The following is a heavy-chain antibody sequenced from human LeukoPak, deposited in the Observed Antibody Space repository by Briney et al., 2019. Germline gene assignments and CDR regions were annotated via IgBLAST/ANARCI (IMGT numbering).Heavy chain of an antibody. Sequence: PGGSLRLSCAASGFTFSSYSMNWVRQAPGKGLEWVSYISSSSSTIYYADSVKGRFTISRDNAKNSLYLQMNSLRAEDTAVYYCARDSSVAVGAALDYWGQGTLVTVSS. CDR1: GFTFSSYS. D-gene: IGHD1-26*01. V-gene: IGHV3-48*04. CDR3: ARDSSVAVGAALDY. J-gene: IGHJ4*02. CDR2: ISSSSSTI.